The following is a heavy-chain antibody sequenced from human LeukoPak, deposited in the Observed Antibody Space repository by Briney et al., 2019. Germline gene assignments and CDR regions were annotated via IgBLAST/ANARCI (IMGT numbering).Heavy chain of an antibody. J-gene: IGHJ3*02. CDR1: GFTFSSYS. V-gene: IGHV3-21*01. D-gene: IGHD1-26*01. CDR2: ISSSSSYI. Sequence: GGSLRLSCAASGFTFSSYSMNWVRQAPGKGLEWVSSISSSSSYIYYADSVKGRFTISRDNAKNSLYLQMNSLRAEDTAVYYCAREPWDRPRRGAFDIWGQGTMVTVSS. CDR3: AREPWDRPRRGAFDI.